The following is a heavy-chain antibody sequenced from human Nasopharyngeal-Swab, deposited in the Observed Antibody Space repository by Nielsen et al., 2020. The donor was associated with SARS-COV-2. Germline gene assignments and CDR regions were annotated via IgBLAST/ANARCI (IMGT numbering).Heavy chain of an antibody. J-gene: IGHJ6*03. CDR3: AKQNSGYDYGDNYYYYYMDV. CDR2: IDYSGST. D-gene: IGHD5-12*01. Sequence: SETLSLTCTVSGGSISSYYWSWIRQPPGKGLEWIGHIDYSGSTNFNPSLKSRVTTSVDTSKNQFSLNLNSVTAADTAVYYCAKQNSGYDYGDNYYYYYMDVWGQGTTVTVSS. V-gene: IGHV4-59*01. CDR1: GGSISSYY.